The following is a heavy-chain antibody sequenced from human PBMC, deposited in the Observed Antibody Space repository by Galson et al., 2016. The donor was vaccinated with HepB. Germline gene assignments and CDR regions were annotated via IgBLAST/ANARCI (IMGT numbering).Heavy chain of an antibody. CDR1: GGTFNMYA. J-gene: IGHJ4*02. CDR2: IIPFFGTP. V-gene: IGHV1-69*13. Sequence: SVKVSCKASGGTFNMYAISWVRQAPGQGLEWMGGIIPFFGTPNYAQNFQDRVTIIADESTSTAFMELSSLRFEDTAVYYCARGKIGSMVRGYYYFDYWGQGTLVIVSS. CDR3: ARGKIGSMVRGYYYFDY. D-gene: IGHD3-10*01.